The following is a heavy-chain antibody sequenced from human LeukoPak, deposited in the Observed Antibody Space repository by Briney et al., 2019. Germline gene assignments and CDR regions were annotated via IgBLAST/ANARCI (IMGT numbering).Heavy chain of an antibody. J-gene: IGHJ3*02. D-gene: IGHD3-10*01. Sequence: GGSLRLSCAASGFTFSSYSMNWVRQAPGKGLEWVSYISSSSSTIYYADSVKGRFTISRDNAKNSLYLQMNSLRAEDTAVCYCARPYGDDAFDIWGQGTMVTVSS. CDR2: ISSSSSTI. V-gene: IGHV3-48*01. CDR1: GFTFSSYS. CDR3: ARPYGDDAFDI.